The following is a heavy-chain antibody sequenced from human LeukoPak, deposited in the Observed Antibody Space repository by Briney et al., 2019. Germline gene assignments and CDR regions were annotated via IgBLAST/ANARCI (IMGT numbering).Heavy chain of an antibody. CDR3: ARTPEREYSSGWYYFDY. V-gene: IGHV4-61*01. D-gene: IGHD6-19*01. J-gene: IGHJ4*02. CDR1: GYSISSGYY. CDR2: IYYSGST. Sequence: SETLSLTCAVSGYSISSGYYWGWIRQPPGKGLEWIGYIYYSGSTNYNPSLKSRVTISVDTSKNQFSLKLSSVTAADTAVYYCARTPEREYSSGWYYFDYWGQGTLVTVSS.